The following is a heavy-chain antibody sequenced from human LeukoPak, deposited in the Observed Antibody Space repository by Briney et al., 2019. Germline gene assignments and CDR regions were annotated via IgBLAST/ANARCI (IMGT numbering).Heavy chain of an antibody. CDR2: IYYSGST. CDR3: ARDHYYGSGSYFAS. V-gene: IGHV4-39*07. CDR1: GGSISSSSYY. Sequence: SETLSLTCTVSGGSISSSSYYWGWIRQPPGKGLEWIGSIYYSGSTYYNPSLKSRVTISVDTSKNQFSLKLSSVTAADTAVYYCARDHYYGSGSYFASWGQGTLVTVSS. J-gene: IGHJ4*02. D-gene: IGHD3-10*01.